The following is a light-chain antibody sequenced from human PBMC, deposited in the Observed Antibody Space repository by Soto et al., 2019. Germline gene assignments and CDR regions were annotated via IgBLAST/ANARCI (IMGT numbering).Light chain of an antibody. Sequence: DIQMTQSPSTLSASVGDRVTITCRASQNINIWLAWYQQKPGKAPKLLIYNAAYLESGVPSRFSGSGSGTEFTLPISSLQPDDFAIYYCQQYNGDSRGFGQGTKVELK. CDR1: QNINIW. CDR2: NAA. J-gene: IGKJ1*01. V-gene: IGKV1-5*01. CDR3: QQYNGDSRG.